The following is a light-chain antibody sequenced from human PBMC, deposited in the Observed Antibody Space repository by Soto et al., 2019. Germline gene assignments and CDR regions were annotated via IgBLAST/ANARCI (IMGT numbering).Light chain of an antibody. V-gene: IGKV3-15*01. CDR1: QSVSSN. CDR2: STS. Sequence: EIVMTQSPATLSVSPGERATLSCRANQSVSSNLAWFQQKPGQAPRLLMYSTSTRATGIPVRFSGSGSGTEFTLTISRPQSEDFSVYYCQQYNDRPGTFGQGTKVEIK. CDR3: QQYNDRPGT. J-gene: IGKJ1*01.